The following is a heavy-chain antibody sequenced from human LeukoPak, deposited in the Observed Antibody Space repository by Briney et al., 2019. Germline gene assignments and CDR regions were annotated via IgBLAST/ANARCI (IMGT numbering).Heavy chain of an antibody. J-gene: IGHJ4*02. CDR1: GFTFSNYV. Sequence: GGSLRLSCAASGFTFSNYVMHWVRQAPGKGLEWVTLMWYDGNSEYYADSVKGRFTISRDNSKNTLYLQMNSLRAEDTAVYYCAGEASGDYAFDYWGQGTLVTVSS. V-gene: IGHV3-33*01. D-gene: IGHD2-21*02. CDR3: AGEASGDYAFDY. CDR2: MWYDGNSE.